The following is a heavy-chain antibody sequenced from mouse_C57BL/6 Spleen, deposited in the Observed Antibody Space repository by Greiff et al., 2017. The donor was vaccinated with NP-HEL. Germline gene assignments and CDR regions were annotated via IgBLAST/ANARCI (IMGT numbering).Heavy chain of an antibody. V-gene: IGHV1-52*01. J-gene: IGHJ3*01. CDR1: GYTFTSYW. CDR2: IDPSDSET. CDR3: ARSGSSYGGFAY. Sequence: QVQLKQPGAELVRPGSSVKLSCKASGYTFTSYWMHWVKQRPIQGLEWIGNIDPSDSETHYNQKFKDKATLTVDKSSSTAYMQLSSLTSEDSAVYYCARSGSSYGGFAYWGQGTLVTVSA. D-gene: IGHD1-1*01.